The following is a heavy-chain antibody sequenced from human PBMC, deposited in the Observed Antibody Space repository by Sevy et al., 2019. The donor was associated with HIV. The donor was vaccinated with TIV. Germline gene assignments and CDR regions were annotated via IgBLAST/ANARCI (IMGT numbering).Heavy chain of an antibody. V-gene: IGHV1-69*13. CDR2: IIPIFGTA. Sequence: ASVKVSCKTSGGTFSSYAIIWVRQAPGQGLEWMGGIIPIFGTANYAQKFQGRVTITADESTSTAYMDLSSLRSEDTAVYYCARGSGSKTWFDPWGQGTLVTVSS. CDR3: ARGSGSKTWFDP. D-gene: IGHD5-12*01. J-gene: IGHJ5*02. CDR1: GGTFSSYA.